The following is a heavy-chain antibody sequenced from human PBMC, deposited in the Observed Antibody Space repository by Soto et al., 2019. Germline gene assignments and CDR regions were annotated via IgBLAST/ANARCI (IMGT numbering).Heavy chain of an antibody. Sequence: QVQLVQSGAEVKKPGSSVKVSCKASGGTFSSYAISWVRQAPGQGLEWMGGIIPIFATADYAQKFQGRVTITAEEYTSTAYMELSSLRSEDTAVYYCATHEIGHCISTSCYKGGYYYGMDVWGQGTTVTVSS. V-gene: IGHV1-69*12. D-gene: IGHD2-2*02. CDR3: ATHEIGHCISTSCYKGGYYYGMDV. CDR1: GGTFSSYA. CDR2: IIPIFATA. J-gene: IGHJ6*02.